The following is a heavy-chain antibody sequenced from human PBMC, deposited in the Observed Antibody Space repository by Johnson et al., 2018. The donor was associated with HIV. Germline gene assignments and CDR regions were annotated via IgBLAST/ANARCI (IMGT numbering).Heavy chain of an antibody. J-gene: IGHJ3*02. Sequence: VQLVESGGGLIQPGGSLRLSCAASGFTVSSNYMSWVRQAPGKGLEWVSVIYSGGDTYYADSVKGRFTISRDRSKNTVSLQMNSLRVEDTAVYYCARDDRPDGFDIWGQGTMVTV. V-gene: IGHV3-53*01. CDR2: IYSGGDT. D-gene: IGHD1-14*01. CDR1: GFTVSSNY. CDR3: ARDDRPDGFDI.